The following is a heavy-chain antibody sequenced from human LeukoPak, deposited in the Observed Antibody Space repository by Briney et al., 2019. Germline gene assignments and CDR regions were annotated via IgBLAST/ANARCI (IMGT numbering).Heavy chain of an antibody. CDR3: ARDPTSPPYYYGMDV. Sequence: PGGSLRLSCAASGFTFSSYAMHWVRQAPGKGLEWVAVISYDGSNKYYADSVKGRFTISRDNSKNTLYLQMNSLRAEDTAVYYCARDPTSPPYYYGMDVWGQGTTVTVSS. CDR1: GFTFSSYA. CDR2: ISYDGSNK. V-gene: IGHV3-30-3*01. J-gene: IGHJ6*02.